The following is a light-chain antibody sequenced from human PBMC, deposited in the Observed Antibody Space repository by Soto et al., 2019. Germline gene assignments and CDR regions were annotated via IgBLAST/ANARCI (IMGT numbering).Light chain of an antibody. J-gene: IGKJ2*01. CDR3: MQATHYQPYT. V-gene: IGKV2-24*01. Sequence: VLTQTPLSSPVTLGQPASISCRSSQSLVHSDGRTYLNWLHQRPGQPPRLVIYKVSNRFSGVPDRFSGSGAGTDFTLKISRVEAEDVGIYYCMQATHYQPYTFGQGTKVEIK. CDR1: QSLVHSDGRTY. CDR2: KVS.